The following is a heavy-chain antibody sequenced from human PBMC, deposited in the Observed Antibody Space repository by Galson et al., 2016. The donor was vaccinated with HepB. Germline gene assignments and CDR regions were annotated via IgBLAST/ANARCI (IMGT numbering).Heavy chain of an antibody. V-gene: IGHV4-39*01. D-gene: IGHD6-25*01. CDR3: ARISAAARGIKTNWFDP. CDR1: GVSISDNQYF. CDR2: VYHSGLS. J-gene: IGHJ5*02. Sequence: ETLSLTCSVSGVSISDNQYFWTWIRQPPGKSLEWIGSVYHSGLSYYSSSLNTRVTMSVGTSENQFSLRLTSVTAADSAVYFCARISAAARGIKTNWFDPWGPGTRVTVSS.